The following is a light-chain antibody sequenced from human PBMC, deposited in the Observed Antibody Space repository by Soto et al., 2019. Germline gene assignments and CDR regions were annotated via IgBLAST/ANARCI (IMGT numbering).Light chain of an antibody. CDR1: QTIGSW. J-gene: IGKJ1*01. CDR2: DAS. Sequence: DIQMTQSPSTLSASVGDRVTVTCRASQTIGSWLAWYQQKPGRAPKLLIFDASSLESGVPSRFSGNGSGTEFTLTISSLQPDDFATYYCQQYNSYSPTFGQGTKVDIK. V-gene: IGKV1-5*01. CDR3: QQYNSYSPT.